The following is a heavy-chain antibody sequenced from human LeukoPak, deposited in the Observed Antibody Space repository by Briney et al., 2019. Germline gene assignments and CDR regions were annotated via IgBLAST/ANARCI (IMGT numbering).Heavy chain of an antibody. V-gene: IGHV3-48*01. CDR3: ARDLECSSTSCSLPFDY. CDR1: GFTFNSYS. J-gene: IGHJ4*02. Sequence: QPGGSLRLSCAASGFTFNSYSMNWVRQAPGKGLEWVSYISSSSSTIYYADSVKGRFTISRDNAENSLYLQMNSLRAEDTAVYYCARDLECSSTSCSLPFDYWAQGTLVTVSS. D-gene: IGHD2-2*01. CDR2: ISSSSSTI.